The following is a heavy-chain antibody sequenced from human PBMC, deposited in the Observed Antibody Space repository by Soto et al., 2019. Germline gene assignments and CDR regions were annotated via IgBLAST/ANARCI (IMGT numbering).Heavy chain of an antibody. D-gene: IGHD5-18*01. CDR1: GFRFSSHD. V-gene: IGHV3-23*01. CDR2: ISGSGGST. CDR3: ANRDTSMVTRYYYGMDV. J-gene: IGHJ6*02. Sequence: EVQLLESGGGLVQPGGSLRLSCAASGFRFSSHDMSWVRQAPGKGLEWVSAISGSGGSTYYADSVKGRFTISRDNSKNTLYLQMNSLRAEDTAVYYCANRDTSMVTRYYYGMDVRGQGTTVTVSS.